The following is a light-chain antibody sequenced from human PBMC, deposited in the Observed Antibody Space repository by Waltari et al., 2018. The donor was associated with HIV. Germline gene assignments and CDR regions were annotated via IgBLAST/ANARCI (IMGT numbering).Light chain of an antibody. Sequence: APGQTVTISCTGTSSNIGADYHVHWYQQLPGTAPKLLIYGNTIRSSGVPDRFSGSKSGTSASLAITGLQADDEADYYCQSYDSSLSAWVFGGGTKLTVL. V-gene: IGLV1-40*01. CDR3: QSYDSSLSAWV. CDR1: SSNIGADYH. CDR2: GNT. J-gene: IGLJ3*02.